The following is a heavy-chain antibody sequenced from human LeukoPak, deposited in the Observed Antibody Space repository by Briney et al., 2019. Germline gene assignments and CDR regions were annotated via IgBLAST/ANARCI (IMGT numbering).Heavy chain of an antibody. V-gene: IGHV3-48*01. Sequence: PGGSLRLSCAASGFTFSSYSMNWVRQAPGKGLEWVSYISSSSSTIYYADPVKGRFTISRDNAKNSLYLQMNSLRAEDTAVYYCARTDEGSALDIWGQGTMVTVSS. CDR1: GFTFSSYS. CDR2: ISSSSSTI. J-gene: IGHJ3*02. D-gene: IGHD2-21*02. CDR3: ARTDEGSALDI.